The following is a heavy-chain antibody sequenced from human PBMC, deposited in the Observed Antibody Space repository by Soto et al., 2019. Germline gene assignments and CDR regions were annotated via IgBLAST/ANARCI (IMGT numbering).Heavy chain of an antibody. D-gene: IGHD3-9*01. CDR3: ARSFDILTLGLGY. J-gene: IGHJ4*02. Sequence: GGSLSLSCAACGFTFSNYWMTWVRHAPGKGLEWVANIKQDESAKYYVGSVRGRFTISRDNAKNSLYLQMNSLGAADTAVYYCARSFDILTLGLGYWGRGTLVTVSS. V-gene: IGHV3-7*01. CDR2: IKQDESAK. CDR1: GFTFSNYW.